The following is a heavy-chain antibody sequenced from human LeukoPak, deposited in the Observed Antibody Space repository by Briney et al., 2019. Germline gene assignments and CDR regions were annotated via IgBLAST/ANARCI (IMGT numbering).Heavy chain of an antibody. CDR1: GFTFSSYA. D-gene: IGHD3-10*01. CDR3: AKASPYGSGSPYDFDY. Sequence: GGSLRLSCAASGFTFSSYAMSWVRHAPGQGLEWVSAINGSGGSTYYADSVKGRFTISRDNSKNTLYLQMNSLRAEDTAVYYCAKASPYGSGSPYDFDYWGQGTLVTVSS. V-gene: IGHV3-23*01. CDR2: INGSGGST. J-gene: IGHJ4*02.